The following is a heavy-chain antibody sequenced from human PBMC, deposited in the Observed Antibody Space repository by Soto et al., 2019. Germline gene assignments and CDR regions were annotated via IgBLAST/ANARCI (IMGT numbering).Heavy chain of an antibody. J-gene: IGHJ2*01. Sequence: QVQLQQWGAGLLKPSETLSLTCAVYGGSFSDYYWSWIRQPPGKGLKWIGEINHSGSTKYNPSLKTRVTISLDTSKNQFCLKLRSVTAADTAVYYCARGLHSMKGYYFFDLGGRGTLVTVSS. CDR2: INHSGST. CDR1: GGSFSDYY. V-gene: IGHV4-34*01. CDR3: ARGLHSMKGYYFFDL. D-gene: IGHD1-26*01.